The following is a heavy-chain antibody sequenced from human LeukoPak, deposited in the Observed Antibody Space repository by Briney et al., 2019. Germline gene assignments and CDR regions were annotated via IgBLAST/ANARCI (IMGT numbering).Heavy chain of an antibody. CDR2: IDPRDSYT. D-gene: IGHD3-3*01. Sequence: GESLKIYCKGNGYTFTSYWIIWVRQMPGKGLEWMGRIDPRDSYTNYSPSIQGQVTIPSAKSIRTAYLQYSNLEASDTAMYYCEKSGYGWDSVALYSYAMDVWGKGTTVTVSS. CDR1: GYTFTSYW. J-gene: IGHJ6*04. V-gene: IGHV5-10-1*04. CDR3: EKSGYGWDSVALYSYAMDV.